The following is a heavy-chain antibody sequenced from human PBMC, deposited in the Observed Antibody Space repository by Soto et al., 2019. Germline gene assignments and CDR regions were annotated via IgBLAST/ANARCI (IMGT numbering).Heavy chain of an antibody. V-gene: IGHV4-59*01. D-gene: IGHD5-18*01. Sequence: SETLSLTCTVSGGSISSYYWSWIRQPPGKGLEWIGYIYYSGGTNYNPSLKSRVTISVDTSKNQFSLKLSSVTAADTAVYYCAKGGTGYSYGYSWGQGALVTV. CDR2: IYYSGGT. CDR1: GGSISSYY. J-gene: IGHJ4*02. CDR3: AKGGTGYSYGYS.